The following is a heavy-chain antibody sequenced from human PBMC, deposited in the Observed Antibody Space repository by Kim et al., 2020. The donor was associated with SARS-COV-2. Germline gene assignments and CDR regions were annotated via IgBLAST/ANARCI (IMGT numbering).Heavy chain of an antibody. Sequence: GGSLRLSCAASGFTFSSYGMHWVRPAPGKGLEWVAVIWYDGSNKYYADSVKGRFTISRDNSKNTLYLQMNSLRAEDTAVYYCARDAKYYVILTGYYPPYYYYGMDVWGQGTTVTVSS. V-gene: IGHV3-33*01. J-gene: IGHJ6*02. CDR3: ARDAKYYVILTGYYPPYYYYGMDV. D-gene: IGHD3-9*01. CDR1: GFTFSSYG. CDR2: IWYDGSNK.